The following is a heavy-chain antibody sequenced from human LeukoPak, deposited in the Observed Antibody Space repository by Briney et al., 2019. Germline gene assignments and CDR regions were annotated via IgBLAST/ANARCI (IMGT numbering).Heavy chain of an antibody. D-gene: IGHD6-13*01. CDR2: INPNSGGT. Sequence: GASVKVSCKASGYTFTGYYMHWVRQAPGQGLEWMGWINPNSGGTNYAQKFQGRVTMTGDTSISTAYMELSRLRSDDTAVYYCARLRPPTYSSSWYNWFDPWGQGTLVTVSS. V-gene: IGHV1-2*02. CDR3: ARLRPPTYSSSWYNWFDP. J-gene: IGHJ5*02. CDR1: GYTFTGYY.